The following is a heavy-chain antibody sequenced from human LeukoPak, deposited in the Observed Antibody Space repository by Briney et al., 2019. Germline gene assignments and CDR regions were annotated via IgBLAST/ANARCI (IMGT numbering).Heavy chain of an antibody. V-gene: IGHV4-38-2*02. CDR1: GYFISSGYY. J-gene: IGHJ5*02. CDR2: IYHSGST. D-gene: IGHD2-2*02. CDR3: ARAVVVPAAINGWFDP. Sequence: SETLSLTCTVSGYFISSGYYWGWIRQPPGKGLEWIGSIYHSGSTYYNPSLKSRVTISVDTSKNQFSLKLSSVTAADTAVYYCARAVVVPAAINGWFDPWGQGTLVTVSS.